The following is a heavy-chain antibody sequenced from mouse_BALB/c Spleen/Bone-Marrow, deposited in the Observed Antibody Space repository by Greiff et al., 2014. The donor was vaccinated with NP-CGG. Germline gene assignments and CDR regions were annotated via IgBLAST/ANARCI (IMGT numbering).Heavy chain of an antibody. Sequence: EVNLVESGGGLVKPGGSLKLSCAASGFTFSSYTMSWIRQTPEKRLEWVATISSGGSYTYYPDSVKGRFTISRDNAKNTLYLQMISLKSEDTAMYYCTRDRYYGNSFAYWGQGTLVTVSA. CDR3: TRDRYYGNSFAY. CDR2: ISSGGSYT. CDR1: GFTFSSYT. V-gene: IGHV5-6-4*01. D-gene: IGHD2-1*01. J-gene: IGHJ3*01.